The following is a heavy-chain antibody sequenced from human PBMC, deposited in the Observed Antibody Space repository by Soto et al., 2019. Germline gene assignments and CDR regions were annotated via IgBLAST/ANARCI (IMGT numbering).Heavy chain of an antibody. CDR3: AADLVGLGYYAMDV. D-gene: IGHD2-8*02. CDR1: GFTFTDSA. V-gene: IGHV1-58*01. CDR2: IVVDSGNT. J-gene: IGHJ6*02. Sequence: GASVKVSCKASGFTFTDSAVHWVRQARGQRLEWIGWIVVDSGNTNYAQKFQERVTITRDMSTRTAYMELSSLRSEDTAVYYCAADLVGLGYYAMDVWGQGTTVTVSS.